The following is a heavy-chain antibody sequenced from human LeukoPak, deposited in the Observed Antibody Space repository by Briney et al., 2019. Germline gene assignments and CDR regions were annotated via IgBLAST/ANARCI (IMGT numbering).Heavy chain of an antibody. CDR3: AKGLMRDSQASKFDY. Sequence: GRSLRLSCAASGFTFSSYGMHWVRQAPGKGLEWVAFIRYDGSNKYYADSVKGRFTISGDNSKNTLYLQMNSLRAEDTAVYYCAKGLMRDSQASKFDYWGQGTLVTVSS. CDR1: GFTFSSYG. J-gene: IGHJ4*02. D-gene: IGHD5-18*01. V-gene: IGHV3-30*02. CDR2: IRYDGSNK.